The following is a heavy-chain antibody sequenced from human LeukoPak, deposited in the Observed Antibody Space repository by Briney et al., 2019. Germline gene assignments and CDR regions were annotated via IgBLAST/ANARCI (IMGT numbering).Heavy chain of an antibody. D-gene: IGHD3-22*01. CDR3: AKDLAGYDSSGYFVGDY. Sequence: GGSLRLSCAASGFTFSSYAMSWVRQAPGKGLEWVSAISGSGGSAYYADSVKGRFTISRDNSKNTLYLQMNSLRAEDTAVYYCAKDLAGYDSSGYFVGDYWGQGTLVTVSS. V-gene: IGHV3-23*01. J-gene: IGHJ4*02. CDR2: ISGSGGSA. CDR1: GFTFSSYA.